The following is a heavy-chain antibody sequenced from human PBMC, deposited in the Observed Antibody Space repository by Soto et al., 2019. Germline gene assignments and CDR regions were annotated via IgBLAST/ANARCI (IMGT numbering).Heavy chain of an antibody. J-gene: IGHJ6*02. Sequence: QVQLQESGPGLVRPSQTLTLTCNVSGGSISSDHYHWTWIRQPPGKGLEWIGYIHYSGSVHYNPSLQSRVTMSVDTSKNLFSLKLSSVTAADTAVYFCVREDDGGDRDYYGLDVWGQGTTVTVSS. CDR2: IHYSGSV. CDR3: VREDDGGDRDYYGLDV. V-gene: IGHV4-30-4*01. CDR1: GGSISSDHYH. D-gene: IGHD2-21*02.